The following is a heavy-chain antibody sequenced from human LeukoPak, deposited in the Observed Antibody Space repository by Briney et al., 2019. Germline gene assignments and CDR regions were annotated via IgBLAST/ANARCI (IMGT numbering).Heavy chain of an antibody. CDR3: ARGGSIFAY. V-gene: IGHV3-7*01. D-gene: IGHD3-9*01. CDR2: INLNGSEI. CDR1: GFTFSKYW. J-gene: IGHJ1*01. Sequence: GGSLRLSCAPSGFTFSKYWMSWVRQAPGKGLEWVANINLNGSEIAYVDSVKGRFTISRDNAKNSLNLQMNSLRAEDTALYYCARGGSIFAYWGQGALVTVSS.